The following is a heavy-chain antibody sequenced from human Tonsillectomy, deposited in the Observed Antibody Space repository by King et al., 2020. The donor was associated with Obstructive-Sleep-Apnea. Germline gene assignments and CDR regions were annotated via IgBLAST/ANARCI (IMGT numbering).Heavy chain of an antibody. CDR3: AKEGGGSGIYWVDS. Sequence: ESGGGMVQPGGSLRLSCLASGFTFSNYAISWVRQAPGKGLEWVSAINTRGTTFYAASGGGRFTISRDNSKYTVNLQVNSLRAEDTALYYCAKEGGGSGIYWVDSWGQGTLVTVSS. CDR1: GFTFSNYA. CDR2: INTRGTT. D-gene: IGHD3-10*01. J-gene: IGHJ4*02. V-gene: IGHV3-23*01.